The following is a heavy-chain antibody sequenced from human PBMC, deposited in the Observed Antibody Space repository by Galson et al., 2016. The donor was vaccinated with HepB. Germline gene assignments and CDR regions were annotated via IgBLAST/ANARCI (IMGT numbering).Heavy chain of an antibody. CDR3: AGSYSNYYYYMDV. J-gene: IGHJ6*03. Sequence: SLRLSCAASAFTFSSYSMNWVRQAPGKGLEWVSSISSSSSYIYYADSVKGRFTISRDNAQNSLYLQMKSLRAEDTAVYYCAGSYSNYYYYMDVWGKGTTVTVSS. V-gene: IGHV3-21*01. CDR1: AFTFSSYS. CDR2: ISSSSSYI. D-gene: IGHD3-10*01.